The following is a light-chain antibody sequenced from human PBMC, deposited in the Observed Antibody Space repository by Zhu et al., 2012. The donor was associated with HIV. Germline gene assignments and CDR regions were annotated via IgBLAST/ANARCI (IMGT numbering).Light chain of an antibody. V-gene: IGKV1-9*01. CDR2: GAS. J-gene: IGKJ1*01. CDR3: QDYPET. CDR1: QGISNH. Sequence: DIQLTQSPSFLSASVGDRVTITCRASQGISNHLAWYHQKPGKAPKLLIYGASILQSGVSSRFSGSGSGTEFTLTISSLQPDDFATYYCQDYPETFGQGTKVEIK.